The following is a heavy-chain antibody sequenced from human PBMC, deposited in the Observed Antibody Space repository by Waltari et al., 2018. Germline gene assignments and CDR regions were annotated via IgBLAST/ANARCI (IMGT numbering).Heavy chain of an antibody. D-gene: IGHD3-22*01. Sequence: QVQLVQSGAEVKKPGSSVKVSCKASGGTFSSYAISWVRQAPGQGLEWMGGIIPILGTANYAQKFQGRVTITADESTSTAYMELSSLRSEDTAVYYCARATTPTYYYDSSNWGAFDIWGQGTMVTVSS. J-gene: IGHJ3*02. V-gene: IGHV1-69*13. CDR1: GGTFSSYA. CDR3: ARATTPTYYYDSSNWGAFDI. CDR2: IIPILGTA.